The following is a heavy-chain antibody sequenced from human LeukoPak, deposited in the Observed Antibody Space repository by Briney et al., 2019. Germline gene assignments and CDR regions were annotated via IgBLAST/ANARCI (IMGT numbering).Heavy chain of an antibody. CDR3: ARSPRREGYAFDI. CDR2: MYSGGST. Sequence: GGSLRLSCAASGFTVSSNYMSWVRQAPGKGLEWVSVMYSGGSTYYADSVKGRFTISRDNAKNSLYLQMNSLRAEDTAVYYCARSPRREGYAFDIWGQGTMVTVSS. J-gene: IGHJ3*02. V-gene: IGHV3-53*01. D-gene: IGHD5-24*01. CDR1: GFTVSSNY.